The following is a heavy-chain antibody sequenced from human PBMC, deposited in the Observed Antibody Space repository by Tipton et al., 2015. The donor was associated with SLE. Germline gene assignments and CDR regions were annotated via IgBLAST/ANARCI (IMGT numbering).Heavy chain of an antibody. CDR2: ISYDGSNK. Sequence: SLRLSCAASGFTFSSYAMHWVRQAPGKGLEWVAVISYDGSNKYYADSVKGRFTISRDNSKNTLYLQMNSLRTEDTAVYYCAKDLYSSSSLVWPQDYYYYGMDVWGQGTTVTVSS. CDR1: GFTFSSYA. J-gene: IGHJ6*02. D-gene: IGHD6-6*01. V-gene: IGHV3-30*18. CDR3: AKDLYSSSSLVWPQDYYYYGMDV.